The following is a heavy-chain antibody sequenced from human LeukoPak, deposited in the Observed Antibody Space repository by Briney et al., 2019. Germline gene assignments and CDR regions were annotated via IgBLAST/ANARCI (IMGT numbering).Heavy chain of an antibody. CDR3: ARGLGEDDYVWGSYRYTYDY. V-gene: IGHV3-21*05. Sequence: GGSLRLSCAASGFTFSNFNMNWVRQAPGKGLEWVSYISSSSSDIYYADSVKGRFTISRDNAKNSLYLQINSLRAEDTAVYYCARGLGEDDYVWGSYRYTYDYWGQGTLVTVSS. J-gene: IGHJ4*02. CDR1: GFTFSNFN. CDR2: ISSSSSDI. D-gene: IGHD3-16*02.